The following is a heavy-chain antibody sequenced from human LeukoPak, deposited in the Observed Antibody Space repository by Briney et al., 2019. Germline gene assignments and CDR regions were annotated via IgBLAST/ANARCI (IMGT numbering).Heavy chain of an antibody. D-gene: IGHD3-22*01. V-gene: IGHV3-74*01. CDR1: GFTFSSYW. CDR3: AKRSKGGDSTGYYYYFDL. Sequence: GGSLRLSCAAFGFTFSSYWMHWVRQAPGKGLVWVSLISGDGSTTIYADSVKGRFTISRDNAKNTLFLQMNSLRAEDTAVYYCAKRSKGGDSTGYYYYFDLWGRGTLVTVSS. J-gene: IGHJ2*01. CDR2: ISGDGSTT.